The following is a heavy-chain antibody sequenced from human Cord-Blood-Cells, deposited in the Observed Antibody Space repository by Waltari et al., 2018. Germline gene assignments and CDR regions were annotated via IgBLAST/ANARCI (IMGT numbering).Heavy chain of an antibody. J-gene: IGHJ3*02. CDR2: IYYSGST. CDR3: ARVYTSSLPYDAFDI. D-gene: IGHD3-16*01. V-gene: IGHV4-31*03. Sequence: QVQLQESGPGLVKPSQTLSLTCTVSGGSISSGGYYWSWIRQHPGKGLEWIGYIYYSGSTYYNPSLKSRVTRSVDTSKNQFSLKLSSVTAADTAVYYCARVYTSSLPYDAFDIWGQGTMVTVSS. CDR1: GGSISSGGYY.